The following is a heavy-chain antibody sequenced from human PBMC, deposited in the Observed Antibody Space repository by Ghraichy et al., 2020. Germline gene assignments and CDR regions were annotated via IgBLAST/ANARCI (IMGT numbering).Heavy chain of an antibody. D-gene: IGHD3-9*01. J-gene: IGHJ4*02. V-gene: IGHV3-23*01. CDR1: GFTFSSYA. CDR3: ARDDRIWPRDY. CDR2: ISRSGGST. Sequence: GGSLRLSCAASGFTFSSYAMSWVRQAPGKGLEWVSAISRSGGSTYYADSVKGRFTISRDNSKNTLYLQMNSLRAEDTAVYYCARDDRIWPRDYWGQGTLVTVSS.